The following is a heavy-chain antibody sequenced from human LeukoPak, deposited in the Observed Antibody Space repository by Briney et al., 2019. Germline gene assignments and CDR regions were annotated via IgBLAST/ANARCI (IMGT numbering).Heavy chain of an antibody. D-gene: IGHD5-12*01. J-gene: IGHJ3*02. CDR2: ISSSSDYI. CDR3: ARRATRSVFDI. CDR1: GFTFSSYS. Sequence: PGGSLRLSCAASGFTFSSYSINWVRQAPGKGLEWVSSISSSSDYIYYADSLKGRFTISRDNAKNSLYLQMNSLRAEDTAVYYCARRATRSVFDIWGKGKMATVS. V-gene: IGHV3-21*01.